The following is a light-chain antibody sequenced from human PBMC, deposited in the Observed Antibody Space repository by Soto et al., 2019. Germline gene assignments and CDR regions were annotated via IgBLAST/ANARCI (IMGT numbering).Light chain of an antibody. CDR1: QDINNY. Sequence: VNPSPSSLSACDGEKVTITCRASQDINNYLNWYQQKPGKAPKLLIYETSNLETGVPSRFGGSGSGTDFTFTISSLQPENIATYYFQLYANFPLTFGGGSMVDIK. V-gene: IGKV1-33*01. J-gene: IGKJ4*01. CDR2: ETS. CDR3: QLYANFPLT.